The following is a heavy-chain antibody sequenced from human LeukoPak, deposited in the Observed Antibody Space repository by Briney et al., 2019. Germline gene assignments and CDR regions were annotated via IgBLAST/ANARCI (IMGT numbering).Heavy chain of an antibody. CDR1: GLTFWVSA. J-gene: IGHJ5*02. Sequence: PGGSLRLSCAASGLTFWVSAKCWVRGALGPGLERVSTISGFGGDTFYADSLKGRFSLSRDNSKHTLSLQMNSLRAEDTAVCYCVKGGHYSLFDPWGQRKLVTVSS. CDR3: VKGGHYSLFDP. D-gene: IGHD3-10*01. CDR2: ISGFGGDT. V-gene: IGHV3-23*01.